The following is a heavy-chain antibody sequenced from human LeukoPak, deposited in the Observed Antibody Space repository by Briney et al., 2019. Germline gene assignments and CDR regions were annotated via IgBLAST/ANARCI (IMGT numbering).Heavy chain of an antibody. CDR2: IYTSGST. V-gene: IGHV4-4*09. CDR1: GGSISGYY. Sequence: SETLSLTCTVSGGSISGYYWSWIRQPPGKGLEWIGYIYTSGSTNYSPSLKGRVTISVDTSKNQFSLKLSSVTAADTAVYYCARDGSTSCYSLDYWGQGTLVTVSS. D-gene: IGHD2-2*02. CDR3: ARDGSTSCYSLDY. J-gene: IGHJ4*02.